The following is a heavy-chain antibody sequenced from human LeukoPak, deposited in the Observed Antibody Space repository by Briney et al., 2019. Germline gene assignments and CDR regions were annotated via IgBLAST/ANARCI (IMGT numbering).Heavy chain of an antibody. V-gene: IGHV4-59*01. J-gene: IGHJ4*02. CDR1: GGSISSSY. Sequence: SETLSLTCTVSGGSISSSYWSWIRQPPGKGLEWIGYIFYSGSTNYNPSLKSRVTISIDTSKNQFSLKLSSVTAADTAVYYCVRGAGEIPNSDYWGQGTLVTVSS. CDR2: IFYSGST. CDR3: VRGAGEIPNSDY. D-gene: IGHD3-10*01.